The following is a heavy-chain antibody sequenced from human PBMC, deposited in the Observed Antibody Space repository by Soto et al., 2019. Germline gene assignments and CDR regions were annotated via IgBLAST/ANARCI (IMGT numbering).Heavy chain of an antibody. J-gene: IGHJ4*01. CDR2: ISQSSTAI. V-gene: IGHV3-11*01. CDR1: GFTFSEYY. Sequence: GGSLRLSCAASGFTFSEYYMGWVRQAPGKELEWVAYISQSSTAIYNADSVRGRFVISRDNAESSLYLQMNSLTAEDTAMYYCARWSSAFDYWGHGTLVTVSS. CDR3: ARWSSAFDY.